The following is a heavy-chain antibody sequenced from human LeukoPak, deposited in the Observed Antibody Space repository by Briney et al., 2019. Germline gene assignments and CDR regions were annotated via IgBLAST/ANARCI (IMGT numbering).Heavy chain of an antibody. D-gene: IGHD5-12*01. CDR3: SRGGYSGYGLDY. CDR2: ISSSSSYI. CDR1: GFTFSSYS. V-gene: IGHV3-21*04. J-gene: IGHJ4*02. Sequence: PGGSLRLSCAASGFTFSSYSMNWVRQAPGKGLEWVSSISSSSSYIYYADSVKGRFTISRDNAKNSLYLQMKSLRAEDTAVYYCSRGGYSGYGLDYWGQRTRVTVSS.